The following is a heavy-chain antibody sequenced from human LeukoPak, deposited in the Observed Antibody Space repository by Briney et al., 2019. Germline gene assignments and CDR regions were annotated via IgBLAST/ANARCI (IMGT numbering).Heavy chain of an antibody. D-gene: IGHD2/OR15-2a*01. V-gene: IGHV3-21*01. CDR2: ISSSSSYI. J-gene: IGHJ6*02. Sequence: GGSLILSCAASGFTFSSYAMNWVRQAPGKGLEWVSSISSSSSYIYYADSVKGRFTISRDNAKNSLYLQMNSLRAEDTAVYYCARDPLPVLYGMDVWGQGTTVTVSS. CDR1: GFTFSSYA. CDR3: ARDPLPVLYGMDV.